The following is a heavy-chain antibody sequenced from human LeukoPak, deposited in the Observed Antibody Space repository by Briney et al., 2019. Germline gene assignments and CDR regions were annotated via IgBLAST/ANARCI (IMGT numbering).Heavy chain of an antibody. J-gene: IGHJ3*02. CDR2: ISDSGEHT. CDR3: AKIQGWFNDAFHI. Sequence: GGSLRLSCAASGFTFSSYAMSWVRQAPGKGLEWVSGISDSGEHTHYADSVKGRFSISRDTSTNTLFMQMNSLRAEDTAIYYCAKIQGWFNDAFHIGGQGTNVIVSS. CDR1: GFTFSSYA. V-gene: IGHV3-23*01. D-gene: IGHD6-19*01.